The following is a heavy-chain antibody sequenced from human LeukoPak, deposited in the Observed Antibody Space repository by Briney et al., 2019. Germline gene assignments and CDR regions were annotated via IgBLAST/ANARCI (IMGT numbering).Heavy chain of an antibody. Sequence: PGGSLRLSCAASGFTFGNYAMSWVRQAPGMGLEWVSAISGSGGSTYYADSVKGRFTISRDNSKNTLYLQMNSLRAEDTAVYYCAKFPLDYYDSSGYYGFFHHWGQGTLVTVSS. J-gene: IGHJ1*01. D-gene: IGHD3-22*01. CDR2: ISGSGGST. CDR1: GFTFGNYA. V-gene: IGHV3-23*01. CDR3: AKFPLDYYDSSGYYGFFHH.